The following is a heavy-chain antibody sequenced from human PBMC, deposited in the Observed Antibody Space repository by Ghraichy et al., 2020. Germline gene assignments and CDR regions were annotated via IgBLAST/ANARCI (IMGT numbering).Heavy chain of an antibody. CDR2: ISSSSSTI. CDR3: ARTTVMDY. J-gene: IGHJ4*02. CDR1: GFTFSSYS. Sequence: GALNISCSASGFTFSSYSMNWVRQAPGKGLEWVSYISSSSSTIYYADSVKGRFTISRDNAKNSLYLQMNSLRDEDTAVYYCARTTVMDYWGQGTLVTVSS. D-gene: IGHD4-17*01. V-gene: IGHV3-48*02.